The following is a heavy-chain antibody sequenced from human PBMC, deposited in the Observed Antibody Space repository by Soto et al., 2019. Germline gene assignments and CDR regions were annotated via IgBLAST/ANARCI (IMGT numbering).Heavy chain of an antibody. Sequence: GGSLRLSCAASGFTFSSYAMSWVRQAPGKGLEWVSAISGSGGSTYYADSVKGRFTISRDNSKNTLYLQMNSLRAEDTAVYYCALSTTFIAVADSDFWGQGTLVTVSS. CDR1: GFTFSSYA. V-gene: IGHV3-23*01. J-gene: IGHJ4*02. CDR2: ISGSGGST. CDR3: ALSTTFIAVADSDF. D-gene: IGHD6-19*01.